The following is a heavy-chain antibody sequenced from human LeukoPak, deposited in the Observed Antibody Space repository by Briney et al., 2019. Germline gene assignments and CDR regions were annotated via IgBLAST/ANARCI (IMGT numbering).Heavy chain of an antibody. J-gene: IGHJ4*02. V-gene: IGHV4-38-2*01. Sequence: SETLSLTCAVSGYSISSGYYWGSIRQPPGKGLEWIGSIYHSGSNYYNPSLKSRVTISVDTSKNQFSLKLSSVTAADTAVYYCARAGYSGYDTPLEYDYWGQGTLVTVSS. CDR1: GYSISSGYY. D-gene: IGHD5-12*01. CDR2: IYHSGSN. CDR3: ARAGYSGYDTPLEYDY.